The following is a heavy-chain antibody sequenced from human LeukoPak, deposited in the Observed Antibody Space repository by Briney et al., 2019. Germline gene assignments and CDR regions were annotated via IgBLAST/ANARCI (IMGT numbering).Heavy chain of an antibody. Sequence: GGSLRLSCTASGFTLSNAWMSWVRQAPGKGLEWVAVIWYDGSNKYYADSVKGRFTISRDNPKNTLYLQMNSLRAEDTAVYYCARERDYGGTPYYYYGMDFWGQGTTVTVSS. V-gene: IGHV3-33*08. CDR1: GFTLSNAW. CDR3: ARERDYGGTPYYYYGMDF. J-gene: IGHJ6*02. CDR2: IWYDGSNK. D-gene: IGHD4-23*01.